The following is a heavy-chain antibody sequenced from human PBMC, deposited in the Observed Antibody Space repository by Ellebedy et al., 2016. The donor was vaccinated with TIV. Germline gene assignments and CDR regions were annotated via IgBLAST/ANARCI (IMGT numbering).Heavy chain of an antibody. CDR3: ARDASPSSKYCSGRNCYGFHP. Sequence: SETLSLTXTVSGGSVSSGSYYWNWIRQPPGKGLEWIGNIDYSGNTNYTPSLKSRVTISVDMSKNQLSLRLNSVTAADTAVYYCARDASPSSKYCSGRNCYGFHPWGQGTLVTVSS. V-gene: IGHV4-61*01. CDR1: GGSVSSGSYY. CDR2: IDYSGNT. D-gene: IGHD2-15*01. J-gene: IGHJ5*02.